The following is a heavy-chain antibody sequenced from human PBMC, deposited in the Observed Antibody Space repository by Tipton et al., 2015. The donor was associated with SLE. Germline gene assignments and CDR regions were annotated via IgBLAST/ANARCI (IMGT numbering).Heavy chain of an antibody. D-gene: IGHD3-3*01. J-gene: IGHJ6*03. V-gene: IGHV4-39*07. CDR2: INHSGST. CDR1: GGSISSSGYY. Sequence: TLSLTCTVSGGSISSSGYYWSWIRQPPGKGLEWIGEINHSGSTNHNPSLKSRVTISVDTSKNQLSLKLSAVTAADTAVYHCARDAITIFEYMDVWGKGTTVTIS. CDR3: ARDAITIFEYMDV.